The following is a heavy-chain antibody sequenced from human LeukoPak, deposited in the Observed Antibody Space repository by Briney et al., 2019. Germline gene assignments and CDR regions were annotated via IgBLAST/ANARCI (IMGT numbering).Heavy chain of an antibody. CDR1: GGSISGSNW. V-gene: IGHV4-4*02. J-gene: IGHJ3*02. Sequence: SETLSLTCAVSGGSISGSNWWSWVRQPPGKGLEWIGEIYHSGSTNYNPSLKSRVTISVDKSKNQFSLKLSSVTAAVTAVYYCARDLNWNSGGAFDIWGQGTMVTVSS. CDR3: ARDLNWNSGGAFDI. D-gene: IGHD1/OR15-1a*01. CDR2: IYHSGST.